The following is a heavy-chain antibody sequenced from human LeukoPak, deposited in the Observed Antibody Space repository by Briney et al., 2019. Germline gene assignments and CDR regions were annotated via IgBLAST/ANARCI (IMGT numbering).Heavy chain of an antibody. D-gene: IGHD3-22*01. CDR2: ISAYNGNT. J-gene: IGHJ4*02. CDR1: GYTFTSYG. Sequence: ASVKVSCKASGYTFTSYGISWVRQAPGQGLEWMGWISAYNGNTNYAQKLQGRVTMTTDTSTSTAYMELRSLRSDDTAVYYCARGPSITMIVVDYGGDYWGQGTLVTVSS. V-gene: IGHV1-18*01. CDR3: ARGPSITMIVVDYGGDY.